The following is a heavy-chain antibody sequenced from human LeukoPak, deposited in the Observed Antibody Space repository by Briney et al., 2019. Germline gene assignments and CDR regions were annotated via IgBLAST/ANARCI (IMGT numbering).Heavy chain of an antibody. J-gene: IGHJ5*02. CDR3: ARERSDWFDP. CDR1: GGSISSYY. V-gene: IGHV4-59*01. Sequence: PSETLSLTCTVSGGSISSYYWSWIRQPPGKGLEWIGYIYYSGSTSYNPFLKSRVTISVDTSKNQFSLKLSSVTAADTAVYYCARERSDWFDPWGQGTLVTVSS. CDR2: IYYSGST.